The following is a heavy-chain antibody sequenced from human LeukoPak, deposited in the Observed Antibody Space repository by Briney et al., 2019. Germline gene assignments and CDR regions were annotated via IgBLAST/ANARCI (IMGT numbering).Heavy chain of an antibody. CDR3: ARQLGGSYGEYYFDY. CDR1: GYSINSFYY. V-gene: IGHV4-38-2*01. D-gene: IGHD1-26*01. CDR2: ISHRGST. Sequence: SETLSLTCAVSGYSINSFYYWGWIRQPPGKGLEWIASISHRGSTYYNLSLKSRVTTSVDTVKNQLSLKVNSVTAADTAVYYCARQLGGSYGEYYFDYWGQGTLVTVSS. J-gene: IGHJ4*02.